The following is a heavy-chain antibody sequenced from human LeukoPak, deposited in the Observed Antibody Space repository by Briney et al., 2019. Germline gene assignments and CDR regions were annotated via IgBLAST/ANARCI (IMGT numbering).Heavy chain of an antibody. J-gene: IGHJ4*02. CDR1: GGSISSYY. D-gene: IGHD5-12*01. Sequence: SETLSLTCTVSGGSISSYYWSWIRQPPGKGLEWIGYIYYSGSTNYNPSLKSRVTISVDTSKNQFSLKLSSVTAADTAVYYCARRRIYSGYDVDYWGQGTLVTVSS. CDR3: ARRRIYSGYDVDY. CDR2: IYYSGST. V-gene: IGHV4-59*08.